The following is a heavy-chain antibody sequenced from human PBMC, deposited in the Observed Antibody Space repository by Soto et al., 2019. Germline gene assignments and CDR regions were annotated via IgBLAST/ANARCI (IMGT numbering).Heavy chain of an antibody. Sequence: GGSLRLSCAASGFTFSSYAMHWVRQAPGKGLEWVAVISYDGSNKYYADSVKGRFTISRDNSKNTLYLQMNSLRAEDTAVYYCARGGRGDSSSSYYYYYGMDVWGQGTTVTVSS. CDR1: GFTFSSYA. CDR2: ISYDGSNK. CDR3: ARGGRGDSSSSYYYYYGMDV. D-gene: IGHD6-6*01. V-gene: IGHV3-30-3*01. J-gene: IGHJ6*02.